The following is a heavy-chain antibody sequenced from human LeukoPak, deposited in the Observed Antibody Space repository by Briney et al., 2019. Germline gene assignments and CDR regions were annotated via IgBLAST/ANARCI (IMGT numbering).Heavy chain of an antibody. V-gene: IGHV1-3*01. CDR3: ARGPRAAADDY. CDR2: INAGNGNT. Sequence: ASVKVSCKASGYTFINFAINWGRQAPGQRPEWMGRINAGNGNTKYSQKFQGRVTITRDTSASTAYMELSSLTSEDTAVYYCARGPRAAADDYWGQGTLVTVSS. J-gene: IGHJ4*02. CDR1: GYTFINFA. D-gene: IGHD6-13*01.